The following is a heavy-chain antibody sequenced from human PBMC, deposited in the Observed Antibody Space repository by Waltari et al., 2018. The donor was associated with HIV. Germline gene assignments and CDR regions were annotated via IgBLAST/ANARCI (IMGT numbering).Heavy chain of an antibody. J-gene: IGHJ6*02. CDR1: GFTFSSYS. CDR3: ARDRGYSSTHYGMDV. Sequence: EVQLVESGGGLVQPGGSLSLSCAVSGFTFSSYSVKGVRQAPGKGLEWVSYISSSSSTIYYADSVKGRFTISRDNAKNSLYLQMNSLRAEDTAVYYCARDRGYSSTHYGMDVWGQGTTVTVSS. CDR2: ISSSSSTI. V-gene: IGHV3-48*01. D-gene: IGHD6-13*01.